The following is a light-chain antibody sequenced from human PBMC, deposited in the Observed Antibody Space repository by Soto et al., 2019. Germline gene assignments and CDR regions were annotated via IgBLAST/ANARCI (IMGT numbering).Light chain of an antibody. CDR2: AAS. V-gene: IGKV3-15*01. Sequence: EIVLTHSPGTLSLSPGERATLSSSAIQSVSSSYLAWYQQRPGQAPRLLIYAASTRATGLPARFSGSGSGTEFTLTISSLQSEGFAVYYCQHYNNWPPITFGQGTRLEIK. CDR3: QHYNNWPPIT. J-gene: IGKJ5*01. CDR1: QSVSSSY.